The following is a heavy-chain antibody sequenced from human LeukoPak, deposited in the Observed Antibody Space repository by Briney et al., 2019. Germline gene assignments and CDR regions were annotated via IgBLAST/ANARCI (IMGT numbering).Heavy chain of an antibody. CDR3: AKDDPFFFY. CDR2: ISGSGDST. V-gene: IGHV3-23*01. J-gene: IGHJ4*02. CDR1: GFTFGSYA. Sequence: GGSLRLSCVASGFTFGSYAMSWVRQAPGKGLEWVADISGSGDSTYYADSVKGRFTISRDNSKNMLYLQMNSLRAEDTAVYYCAKDDPFFFYWGQGTLVTVSS.